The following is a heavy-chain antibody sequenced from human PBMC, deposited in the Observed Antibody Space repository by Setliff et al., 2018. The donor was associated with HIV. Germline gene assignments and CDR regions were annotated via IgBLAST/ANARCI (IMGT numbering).Heavy chain of an antibody. Sequence: PSETLSLTCTVSDDPINSFYWSWIRQPPGKGLEWIGYSYTSGSTNYNPSLEGRVTISVDTSKNQFSLKLSSVTAADTAVYYCARTPEDYDQDFFDRWGQGTLVTVSS. CDR1: DDPINSFY. D-gene: IGHD3-22*01. CDR3: ARTPEDYDQDFFDR. CDR2: SYTSGST. J-gene: IGHJ4*02. V-gene: IGHV4-4*09.